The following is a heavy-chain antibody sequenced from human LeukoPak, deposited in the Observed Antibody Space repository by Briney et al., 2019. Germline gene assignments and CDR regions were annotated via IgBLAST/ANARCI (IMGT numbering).Heavy chain of an antibody. CDR2: IYYSGST. CDR1: GGSFSSDY. D-gene: IGHD3-10*01. CDR3: ARVLGVTMVRRFDP. J-gene: IGHJ5*02. V-gene: IGHV4-59*01. Sequence: KPSETLSLTCTVSGGSFSSDYWSWIRQPPGKGLECIGHIYYSGSTNYNPSRKSRVTISVDTSKNQFYLKVGSVTAADTAVYYCARVLGVTMVRRFDPWGQGTLVTVSS.